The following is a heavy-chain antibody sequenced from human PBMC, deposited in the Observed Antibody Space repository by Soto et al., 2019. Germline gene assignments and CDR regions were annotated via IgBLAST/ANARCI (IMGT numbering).Heavy chain of an antibody. Sequence: QVQLQESGPGLVKPSETLSLTCTVSGGSIGTYYWSWIRQPPGKGLEWIGYIYYRGNTDYNPSLKSRVTISLDPTKNQFSLKLSSVTAADTAVYYCARHPGYYDILTGYTTYYFDYWGQGILVTVSS. V-gene: IGHV4-59*08. J-gene: IGHJ4*02. D-gene: IGHD3-9*01. CDR2: IYYRGNT. CDR3: ARHPGYYDILTGYTTYYFDY. CDR1: GGSIGTYY.